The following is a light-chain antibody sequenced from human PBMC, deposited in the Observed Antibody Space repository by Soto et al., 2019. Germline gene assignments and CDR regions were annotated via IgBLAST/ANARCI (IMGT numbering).Light chain of an antibody. Sequence: EIVLTHSPGTLSLSPGERATLSCRASLTISDNYLAWYQQKAGQAPRLVIYGASSRATGIPDRFSASGSGTDFTLTISRLEPEDFAVYFCQQYDSSPITFGQGTRLEIK. J-gene: IGKJ5*01. V-gene: IGKV3-20*01. CDR3: QQYDSSPIT. CDR2: GAS. CDR1: LTISDNY.